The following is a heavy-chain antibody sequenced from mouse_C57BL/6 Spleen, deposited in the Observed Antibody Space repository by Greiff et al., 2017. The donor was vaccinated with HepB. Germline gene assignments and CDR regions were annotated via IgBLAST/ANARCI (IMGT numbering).Heavy chain of an antibody. J-gene: IGHJ4*01. CDR1: GFTFSDYG. CDR3: ARERGTYGNYAMDY. V-gene: IGHV5-17*01. Sequence: EVKLMESGGGLVKPGGSLKLSCAASGFTFSDYGMHWVRQAPEKGLEWVAYISSGSSTIYYADTVKGRFTISRDNGKNTLILQMTSLRSEDTAMYYCARERGTYGNYAMDYWGQGTSVTVSS. D-gene: IGHD2-1*01. CDR2: ISSGSSTI.